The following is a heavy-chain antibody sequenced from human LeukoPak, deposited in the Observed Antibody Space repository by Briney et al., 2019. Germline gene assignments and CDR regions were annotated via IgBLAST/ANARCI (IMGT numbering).Heavy chain of an antibody. D-gene: IGHD3-10*01. J-gene: IGHJ4*02. CDR3: TNWVFSSGGTRPEY. V-gene: IGHV3-7*01. Sequence: PGGSLRLSREVSGFNFRSMWVGWGRQAPGRRPEGVANLGQDGREQYFADSVKGRFSISRDNATNSVYPEINSLTVEDTAIYYYTNWVFSSGGTRPEYWAQGTLVSVSS. CDR1: GFNFRSMW. CDR2: LGQDGREQ.